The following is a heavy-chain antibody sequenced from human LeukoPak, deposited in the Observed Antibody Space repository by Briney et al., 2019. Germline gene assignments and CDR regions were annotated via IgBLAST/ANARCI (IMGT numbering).Heavy chain of an antibody. V-gene: IGHV4-30-4*01. D-gene: IGHD3-10*01. CDR1: GGSISSGDYY. Sequence: PSQTLSLTCTVSGGSISSGDYYWSWIRQPPGKGLEWIGYIYYGGSVYYNPSLKSRVTISVDTSKNQFSLKLSSVTAADTAVYYCAREHYGSGSYSGYFDYWGQGSLVTVSS. CDR3: AREHYGSGSYSGYFDY. CDR2: IYYGGSV. J-gene: IGHJ4*02.